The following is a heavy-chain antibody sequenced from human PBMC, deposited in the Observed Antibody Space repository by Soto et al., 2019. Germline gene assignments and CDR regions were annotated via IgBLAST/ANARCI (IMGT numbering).Heavy chain of an antibody. Sequence: ASVKVSCKASGYTFTSYGISWVRQAPGQGLKWMGWISAYNGNTNYAQKFQGRVTLTTDTSTSTAYMELRSLTSDDTAVYYCARAAGGYSSSSLGWFDPWGQGTLVTVSS. CDR3: ARAAGGYSSSSLGWFDP. D-gene: IGHD6-6*01. V-gene: IGHV1-18*01. CDR2: ISAYNGNT. CDR1: GYTFTSYG. J-gene: IGHJ5*02.